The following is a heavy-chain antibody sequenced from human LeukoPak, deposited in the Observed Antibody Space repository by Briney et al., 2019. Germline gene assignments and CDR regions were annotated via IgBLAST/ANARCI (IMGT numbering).Heavy chain of an antibody. V-gene: IGHV1-46*01. CDR1: GYTFTSYY. CDR2: INPNGGST. J-gene: IGHJ4*02. Sequence: ASVKVSCKASGYTFTSYYMNWVRQAPGQGLEWMGIINPNGGSTSYAQKFQGRVTMTRDTSTSTVYMDLSSLRSEDTAVYYCARRGSQLNFDYWGQGTLVIVSS. CDR3: ARRGSQLNFDY. D-gene: IGHD5-18*01.